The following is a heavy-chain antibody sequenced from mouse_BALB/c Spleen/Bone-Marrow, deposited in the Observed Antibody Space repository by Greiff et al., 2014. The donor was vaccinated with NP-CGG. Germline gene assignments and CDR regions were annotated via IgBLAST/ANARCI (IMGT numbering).Heavy chain of an antibody. D-gene: IGHD3-3*01. CDR1: GYTFTEYT. Sequence: EVQLQQSGPELVKPGASVKISCKTSGYTFTEYTMHWAKQSHGKSLEWIGSINPNNGGTTYNQKFRGKATLTVDKSSTTAYMELRSLTSEDSAVYYCARWTRGDYFDYWGQGTTLTVSS. CDR2: INPNNGGT. J-gene: IGHJ2*01. V-gene: IGHV1-18*01. CDR3: ARWTRGDYFDY.